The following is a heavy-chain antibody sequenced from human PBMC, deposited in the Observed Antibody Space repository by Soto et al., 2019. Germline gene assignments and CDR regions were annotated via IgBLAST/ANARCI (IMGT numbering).Heavy chain of an antibody. CDR1: NGSISGYY. CDR3: ARVGVGIGNHFDS. Sequence: SETLSLTCTVSNGSISGYYWTWIRQPPGKGLEWIGYIYYSGIARYNPSLESRVTLSVDASMNQLSLRLNSVTAADTAVYHCARVGVGIGNHFDSWGQGTLVTVSS. D-gene: IGHD1-26*01. J-gene: IGHJ4*02. CDR2: IYYSGIA. V-gene: IGHV4-59*01.